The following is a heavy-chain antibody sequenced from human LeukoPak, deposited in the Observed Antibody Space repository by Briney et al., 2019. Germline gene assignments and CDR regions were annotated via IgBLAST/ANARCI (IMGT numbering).Heavy chain of an antibody. V-gene: IGHV4-38-2*02. CDR2: IYHSGST. D-gene: IGHD3-22*01. CDR1: GYSISSGYY. J-gene: IGHJ6*03. Sequence: PSGTLSLTCTVSGYSISSGYYWGWIRQPPGKGLEWIGSIYHSGSTYYNPSLKSRVTISVDTSKNQFSLKLSSVTAADTAVYYCARDGLGYMDVWGKGTTVTVSS. CDR3: ARDGLGYMDV.